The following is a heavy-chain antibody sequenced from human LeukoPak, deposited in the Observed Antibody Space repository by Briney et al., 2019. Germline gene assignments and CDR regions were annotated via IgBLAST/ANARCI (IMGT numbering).Heavy chain of an antibody. D-gene: IGHD2-2*01. CDR2: ISGSGDTT. J-gene: IGHJ5*02. CDR1: GFTFSSYA. Sequence: GGSLRLSCAASGFTFSSYAMSWVRQAPGKGLEWVSNISGSGDTTYYADSVKGLYTISKDNSKNTLYLQMNGLRAEDTAVYYCAGYCSTTSCYSSPNWFDPWGKGTLVTVSS. V-gene: IGHV3-23*01. CDR3: AGYCSTTSCYSSPNWFDP.